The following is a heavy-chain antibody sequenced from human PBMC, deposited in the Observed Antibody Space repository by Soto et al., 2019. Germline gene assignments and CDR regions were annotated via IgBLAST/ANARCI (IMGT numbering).Heavy chain of an antibody. J-gene: IGHJ6*02. V-gene: IGHV3-23*01. CDR1: GFNFSGYA. CDR2: ISGSGGST. CDR3: AKDQDFGDYYSGTDF. Sequence: PWVPLRLSYAASGFNFSGYAGSWIRQTPGKGLEWVSAISGSGGSTYYADSVKGRFTISRDNSKNTLYLQMNSLRAEDTAVYYCAKDQDFGDYYSGTDFWGQGTTVPVTS. D-gene: IGHD4-17*01.